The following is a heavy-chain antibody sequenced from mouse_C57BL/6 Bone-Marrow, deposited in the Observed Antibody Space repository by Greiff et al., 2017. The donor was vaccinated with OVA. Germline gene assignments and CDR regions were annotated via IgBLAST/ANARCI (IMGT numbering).Heavy chain of an antibody. Sequence: QVQLQQPGAELVRPGTSVKLSCKASGYTFTSYWMHWVKQRPGQGLEWIGVIDPSDSYTNYNQKFKGKATLTVDTSSSTAYMQLSSLTSEDSAVYYCAREGDYYGSSFYYAMDYWGQGTSVTVSS. V-gene: IGHV1-59*01. CDR1: GYTFTSYW. D-gene: IGHD1-1*01. CDR3: AREGDYYGSSFYYAMDY. J-gene: IGHJ4*01. CDR2: IDPSDSYT.